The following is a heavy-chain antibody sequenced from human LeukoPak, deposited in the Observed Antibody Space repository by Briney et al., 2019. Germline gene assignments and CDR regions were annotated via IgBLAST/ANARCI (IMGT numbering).Heavy chain of an antibody. V-gene: IGHV4-34*01. CDR1: GGSFSGYY. CDR3: ARGVSPKGMGGRRFDY. J-gene: IGHJ4*02. D-gene: IGHD1-26*01. Sequence: SETLSLTCAVYGGSFSGYYWSWIRQPLGKGLEWIGEIHHSGRTNYNPSLKSRVTISVDTSKNQFSLKLSSVTAADTAVYYCARGVSPKGMGGRRFDYWGQGTLVTVSS. CDR2: IHHSGRT.